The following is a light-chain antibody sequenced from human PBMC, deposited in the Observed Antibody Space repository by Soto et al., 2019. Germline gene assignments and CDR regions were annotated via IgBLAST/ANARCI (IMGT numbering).Light chain of an antibody. V-gene: IGLV1-40*01. CDR2: RNS. CDR1: GSNLGAGHD. J-gene: IGLJ3*02. CDR3: QSYDSSLSAWV. Sequence: QSVLTQPPSVSGAPGQRVTISCTGSGSNLGAGHDVHWYQHLPETAPKLLMYRNSNRPSGVPDRFSGSKSGTSASLAITGLQAEDEADFYCQSYDSSLSAWVFGGGTKLTVL.